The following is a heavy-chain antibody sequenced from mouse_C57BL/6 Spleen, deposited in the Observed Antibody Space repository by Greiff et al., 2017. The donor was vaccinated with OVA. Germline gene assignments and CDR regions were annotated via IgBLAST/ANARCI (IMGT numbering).Heavy chain of an antibody. CDR1: GFTFSSYT. CDR2: ISGGGGNT. J-gene: IGHJ4*01. D-gene: IGHD1-1*01. V-gene: IGHV5-9*01. CDR3: ARPYYYGTGAMDY. Sequence: EVKPMESGGGLVKPGGSLKLSCAASGFTFSSYTMSWVRQTPEKRLEWVATISGGGGNTYYPDSVKGRFTISRDNAKNTLYLQMSSLRSEDTALYYCARPYYYGTGAMDYWGQGTSVTVSS.